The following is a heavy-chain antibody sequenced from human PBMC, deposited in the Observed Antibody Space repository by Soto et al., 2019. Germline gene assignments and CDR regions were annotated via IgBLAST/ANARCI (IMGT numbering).Heavy chain of an antibody. J-gene: IGHJ4*02. Sequence: QVQLVESGGGVVQPGRSLRLSCAASGFTFSGYGMHWVRQAPGKGLEWVAVISYDGSYKYYADSVKGRFTISRDNSKNMLYLQMNSLRAEDTAVYYCAKWAGGFDYWGQGTLVTVSS. CDR1: GFTFSGYG. V-gene: IGHV3-30*18. CDR2: ISYDGSYK. CDR3: AKWAGGFDY.